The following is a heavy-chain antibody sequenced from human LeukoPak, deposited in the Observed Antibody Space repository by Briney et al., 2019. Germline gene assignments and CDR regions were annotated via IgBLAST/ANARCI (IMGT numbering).Heavy chain of an antibody. V-gene: IGHV4-59*01. Sequence: PSETLSLTCTVSGGSISSYYWSWIRQPPGKGLEWNGYIYYSGSTNYNPSLKSRVTISVDTSKNQFSLKLSSVTAADTAVYYCARGAPFYYDSSGYSGWFDPWGQGTLVTVSS. CDR3: ARGAPFYYDSSGYSGWFDP. CDR1: GGSISSYY. J-gene: IGHJ5*02. D-gene: IGHD3-22*01. CDR2: IYYSGST.